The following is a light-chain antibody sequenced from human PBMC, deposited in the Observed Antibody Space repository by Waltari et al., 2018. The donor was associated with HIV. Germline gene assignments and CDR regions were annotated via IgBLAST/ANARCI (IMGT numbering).Light chain of an antibody. CDR2: NGS. V-gene: IGLV3-21*02. CDR1: NIGSKS. CDR3: HVWDRSSDHHV. J-gene: IGLJ1*01. Sequence: SYVLTQSPSVSVAPGQTASITCGGNNIGSKSVHWYQQKAGQAPVLVVYNGSDRPSGIPERFSGSMSGNTATLTISRVEAGDEADYYCHVWDRSSDHHVFGPGTKVTVL.